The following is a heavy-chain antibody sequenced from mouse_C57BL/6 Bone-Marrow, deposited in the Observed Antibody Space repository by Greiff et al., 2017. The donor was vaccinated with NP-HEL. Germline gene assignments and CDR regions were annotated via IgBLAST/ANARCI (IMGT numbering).Heavy chain of an antibody. D-gene: IGHD2-4*01. CDR2: IWRGGST. CDR1: GFSLTSYG. Sequence: VKLVESGPGLVQPSQSLSITCTVSGFSLTSYGVHWVRQPPGKGLEWLGVIWRGGSTDYNAAFISRLSISKDNSKSQVFVKMNSLQADDTAIYYWAKRGYDYYRGYYAMDYWGQGTSVTVAS. CDR3: AKRGYDYYRGYYAMDY. V-gene: IGHV2-4*01. J-gene: IGHJ4*01.